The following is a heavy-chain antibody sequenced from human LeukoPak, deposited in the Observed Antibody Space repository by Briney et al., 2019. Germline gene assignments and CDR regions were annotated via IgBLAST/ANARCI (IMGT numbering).Heavy chain of an antibody. CDR3: ARDRYYYYYGMDV. Sequence: GGSLRLSCAASGFTFSSYAMSWVRQAPGKGLEWVSSISSSSSSYIYYADSVKGRFTISRDNAKNSLYLQMNSLRAEDTAVYYCARDRYYYYYGMDVWGQGTTVTVSS. CDR2: ISSSSSSYI. V-gene: IGHV3-21*01. CDR1: GFTFSSYA. J-gene: IGHJ6*02.